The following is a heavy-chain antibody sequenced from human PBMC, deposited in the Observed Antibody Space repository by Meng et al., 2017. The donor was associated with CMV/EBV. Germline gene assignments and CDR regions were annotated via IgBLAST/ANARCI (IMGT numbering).Heavy chain of an antibody. CDR3: ASSLTYPDY. V-gene: IGHV4-34*01. J-gene: IGHJ4*02. D-gene: IGHD2-15*01. CDR2: INHSGIT. CDR1: GGSFSGYY. Sequence: QGQLQPWGARLLKLSGPPSRPCAVYGGSFSGYYWSWIRQPPGKGLEWIGEINHSGITNYNPSLKSRVTISVDTSKNQFSLKLSSVTAADTAVYYCASSLTYPDYWGQGTLVTVSS.